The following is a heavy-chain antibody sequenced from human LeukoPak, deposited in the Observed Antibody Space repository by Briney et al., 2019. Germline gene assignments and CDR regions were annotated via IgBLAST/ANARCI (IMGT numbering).Heavy chain of an antibody. CDR1: GGSISSSNW. V-gene: IGHV4-4*02. CDR2: IYHSGST. CDR3: ARGRGNYYYYGMDV. Sequence: PSETLSLTCAVSGGSISSSNWWSWVRQPPGKGLEWIGEIYHSGSTNHNPSLKSRVTISVDTSKNQFSLKLSSVTAADTAVYYCARGRGNYYYYGMDVWGQGTTVTVSS. D-gene: IGHD6-25*01. J-gene: IGHJ6*02.